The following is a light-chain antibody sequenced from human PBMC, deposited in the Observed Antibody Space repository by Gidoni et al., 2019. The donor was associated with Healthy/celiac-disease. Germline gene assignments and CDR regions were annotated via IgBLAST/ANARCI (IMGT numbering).Light chain of an antibody. CDR2: GAY. CDR1: QSVSSSY. J-gene: IGKJ5*01. Sequence: EIVLTQSPGPLSLSPGERATLSCRASQSVSSSYLAWYQQKPGQAPRLLIYGAYSRATGIPDRFSGSGYGTDFTLTISRLEPEDFAVYYCQQYGSSLITFGQGTRLEIK. V-gene: IGKV3-20*01. CDR3: QQYGSSLIT.